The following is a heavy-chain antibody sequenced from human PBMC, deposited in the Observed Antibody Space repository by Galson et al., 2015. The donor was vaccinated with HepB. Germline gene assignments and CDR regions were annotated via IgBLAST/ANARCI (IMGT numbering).Heavy chain of an antibody. D-gene: IGHD3-10*01. CDR2: ISYDGSNK. CDR1: GFTFSSYS. Sequence: SLRLSCAASGFTFSSYSMNWVRQAPGKGLEWVAVISYDGSNKYYADSVKGRFTISRDNSKNTLYLQMNSLRAEDTAVYYCAKGGSVELLWFGAAMGYFQHWGQGTLVTVSS. V-gene: IGHV3-30*18. J-gene: IGHJ1*01. CDR3: AKGGSVELLWFGAAMGYFQH.